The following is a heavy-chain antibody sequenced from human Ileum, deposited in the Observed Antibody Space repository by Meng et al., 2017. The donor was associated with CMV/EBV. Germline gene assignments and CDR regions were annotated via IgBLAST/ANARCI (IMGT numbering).Heavy chain of an antibody. V-gene: IGHV7-4-1*02. J-gene: IGHJ4*02. CDR1: GYTFTSNK. D-gene: IGHD1-26*01. CDR3: ARDGLSGRYFDY. Sequence: SCKTSGYTFTSNKIIWARQAPGQGPEWMGWIDTNTGNPTYAQGFTGRFVFSLDTSVNTAYLQISSLKAEDTAVYYCARDGLSGRYFDYWGQGTLVTVSS. CDR2: IDTNTGNP.